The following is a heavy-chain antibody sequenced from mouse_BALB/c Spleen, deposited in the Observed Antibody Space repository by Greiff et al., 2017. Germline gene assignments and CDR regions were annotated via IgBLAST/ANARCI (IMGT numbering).Heavy chain of an antibody. CDR1: GFTFSSFG. J-gene: IGHJ4*01. Sequence: EVHLVESGGGLVQPGGSRKLSCAASGFTFSSFGMHWVRQAPEKGLEWVAYISSGSSTIYYADTVKGRFTISRDNPKNTLFLQMTSLRSEDTAMYYCARSLHYYGYGAMDYWGQGTSVTVSS. V-gene: IGHV5-17*02. CDR2: ISSGSSTI. CDR3: ARSLHYYGYGAMDY. D-gene: IGHD1-2*01.